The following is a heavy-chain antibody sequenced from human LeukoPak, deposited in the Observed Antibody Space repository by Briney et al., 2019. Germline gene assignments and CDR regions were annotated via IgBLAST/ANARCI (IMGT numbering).Heavy chain of an antibody. D-gene: IGHD2-2*01. Sequence: SETLSLTCTVSGGSITSGSYYWSWIRQPAGKGLEWIGRIYLSGNTNYNPSLKSRVTISVDTSKNQFSLKLSSVTAADTAVYYCARRSTSCRLDYWGQGTLVTVSS. CDR3: ARRSTSCRLDY. CDR2: IYLSGNT. J-gene: IGHJ4*02. CDR1: GGSITSGSYY. V-gene: IGHV4-61*02.